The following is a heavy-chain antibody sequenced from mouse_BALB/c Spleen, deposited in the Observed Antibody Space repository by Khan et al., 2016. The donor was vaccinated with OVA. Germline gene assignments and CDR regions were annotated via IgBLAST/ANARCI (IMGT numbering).Heavy chain of an antibody. D-gene: IGHD3-1*01. CDR2: IRYDGDY. CDR3: ARGGSSGPAWFTS. J-gene: IGHJ3*01. V-gene: IGHV3-6*02. CDR1: GYSITSGYF. Sequence: EVQLQESGPGLVKPSQSLSLTCSVTGYSITSGYFWYWIRQSPGNKLEWMGYIRYDGDYNYNPSLKNRISIIRDTSKHQFFLRLNSVTPDDTATFYCARGGSSGPAWFTSWGQGTLLTVSA.